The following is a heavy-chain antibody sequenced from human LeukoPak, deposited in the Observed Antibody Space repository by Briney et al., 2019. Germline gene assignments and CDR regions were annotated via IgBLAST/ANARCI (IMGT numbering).Heavy chain of an antibody. J-gene: IGHJ4*02. CDR3: ASRRGDYNYYFNF. Sequence: SETLSLTCAVYGGSFSGYQWSWLRQPPGRGLEWIGQIDHSGATTYNPSLKNRVTISVDTSKNQFSLKVPSVTAADTAFYFCASRRGDYNYYFNFWGQGTLVTVSS. CDR2: IDHSGAT. D-gene: IGHD5-24*01. CDR1: GGSFSGYQ. V-gene: IGHV4-34*01.